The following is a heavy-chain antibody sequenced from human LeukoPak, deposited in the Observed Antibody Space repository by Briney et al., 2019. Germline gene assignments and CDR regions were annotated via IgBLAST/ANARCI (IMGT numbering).Heavy chain of an antibody. D-gene: IGHD5-24*01. CDR2: SSAYNGDG. Sequence: DSVKVSCQASGYNFITIASSWVRQAPGQGLEWIGWSSAYNGDGNFVQKFQGRVTMTTDTSTNTAYMELRSLRYDDTAVYYCARGGPWVVATINDYYLDVWGKGTTVTVSS. CDR3: ARGGPWVVATINDYYLDV. J-gene: IGHJ6*03. V-gene: IGHV1-18*01. CDR1: GYNFITIA.